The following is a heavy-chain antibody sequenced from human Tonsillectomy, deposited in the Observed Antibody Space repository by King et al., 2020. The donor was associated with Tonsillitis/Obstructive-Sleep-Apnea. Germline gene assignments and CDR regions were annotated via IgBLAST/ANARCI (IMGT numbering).Heavy chain of an antibody. CDR2: ISSSSSYI. CDR1: GFTFSSYS. V-gene: IGHV3-21*01. D-gene: IGHD3-10*01. Sequence: VQLVESGGGLVKPGGSLRLSCAASGFTFSSYSMNWVRQATGKGLEWVSSISSSSSYIYYADSVKGRFTISRDNDKRALYLQMNSLRAEDTAVYYCAIDGEDELPRYYMDVCGKATTVTVSS. CDR3: AIDGEDELPRYYMDV. J-gene: IGHJ6*03.